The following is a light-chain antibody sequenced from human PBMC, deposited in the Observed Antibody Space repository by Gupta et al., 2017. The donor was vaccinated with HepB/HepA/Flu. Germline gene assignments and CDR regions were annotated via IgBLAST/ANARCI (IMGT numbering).Light chain of an antibody. Sequence: SSELTHPPSMPVAPGQTAKISCSGDALSKQYAFWYQQKPGQAPVVLISKDSARSSGIPERFSGSSSGTTVTLTISGVQAEDEADYYCQSADLTGTFVVFAGGTKLTV. CDR1: ALSKQY. V-gene: IGLV3-25*03. CDR3: QSADLTGTFVV. CDR2: KDS. J-gene: IGLJ2*01.